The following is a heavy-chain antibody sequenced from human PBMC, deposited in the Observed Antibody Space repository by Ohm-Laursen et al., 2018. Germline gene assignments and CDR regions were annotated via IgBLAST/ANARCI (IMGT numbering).Heavy chain of an antibody. D-gene: IGHD2-21*02. CDR3: ASFLLPYYYYTIGV. J-gene: IGHJ6*02. V-gene: IGHV3-30*03. CDR2: ISYDGINK. CDR1: GFTFSGYG. Sequence: RSLRLSCAASGFTFSGYGMHWVRQAPGKGLEWVAIISYDGINKYYGDSVKGRFSISRDNAKNSLYLQMNSLRVEDTALYYCASFLLPYYYYTIGVWGQGTTVTVSS.